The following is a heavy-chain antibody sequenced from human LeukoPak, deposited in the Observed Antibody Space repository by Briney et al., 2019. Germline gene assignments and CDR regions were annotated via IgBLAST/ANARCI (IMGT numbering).Heavy chain of an antibody. CDR3: ARRKLWAFDY. CDR1: GGSISSSSYY. CDR2: IYYSGST. Sequence: PSETLSLTCTVSGGSISSSSYYWGWISQPPGKGLEWIGSIYYSGSTYYNPSLKSRVTISVDTSKNQFSLKLSSVTAADTAVYYSARRKLWAFDYWGQGTLVTVSS. J-gene: IGHJ4*02. V-gene: IGHV4-39*01. D-gene: IGHD5-18*01.